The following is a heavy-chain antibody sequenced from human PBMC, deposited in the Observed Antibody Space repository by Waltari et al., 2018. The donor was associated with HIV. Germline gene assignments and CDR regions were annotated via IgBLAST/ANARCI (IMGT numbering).Heavy chain of an antibody. Sequence: QVQLQQWGAGLLKPSETLSLTCAVYGGSFSGYYWSWIRQPPGKGLAWIVEINHSGSTNYNPSLKSRVTISVDTSKNQFSLKLSSVTAADTAVYYCARGLVAAAGNAFDIWGQGTMVTVSS. J-gene: IGHJ3*02. CDR1: GGSFSGYY. D-gene: IGHD6-13*01. CDR2: INHSGST. V-gene: IGHV4-34*01. CDR3: ARGLVAAAGNAFDI.